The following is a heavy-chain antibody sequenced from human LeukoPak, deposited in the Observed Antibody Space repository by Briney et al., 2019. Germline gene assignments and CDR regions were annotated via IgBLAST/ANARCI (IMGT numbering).Heavy chain of an antibody. CDR3: ARDRSGSSSWTPNYYYYGMDV. V-gene: IGHV1-46*01. J-gene: IGHJ6*02. CDR1: GYTFTSYY. D-gene: IGHD6-13*01. CDR2: IKPSGGST. Sequence: ASVKVSCKASGYTFTSYYMHWVRQAPGQGLEWMGIIKPSGGSTSYAQKFQGRVTMTRDTSTSTVYMELSSLRSEDTAVYYCARDRSGSSSWTPNYYYYGMDVWGQGTTVTVSS.